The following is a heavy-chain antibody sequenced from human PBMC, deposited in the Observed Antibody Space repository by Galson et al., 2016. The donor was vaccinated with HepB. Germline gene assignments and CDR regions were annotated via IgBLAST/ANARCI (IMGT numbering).Heavy chain of an antibody. CDR2: ISSSSSYI. Sequence: SLRLSCAASGFTFSSYSMNWVRQAPGKGLEWVSSISSSSSYIYYADSVKGRFTISRDNAKNSLYLQMNSLRAEDTAVYPCARGDIVGAIFDYWGQRTLVTVSS. J-gene: IGHJ4*02. D-gene: IGHD1-26*01. CDR3: ARGDIVGAIFDY. V-gene: IGHV3-21*01. CDR1: GFTFSSYS.